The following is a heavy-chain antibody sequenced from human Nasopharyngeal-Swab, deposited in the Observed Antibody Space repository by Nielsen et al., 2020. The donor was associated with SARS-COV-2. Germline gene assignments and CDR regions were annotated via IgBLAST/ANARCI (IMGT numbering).Heavy chain of an antibody. J-gene: IGHJ6*02. D-gene: IGHD2-21*02. V-gene: IGHV3-11*05. CDR3: ARAIVVVTAIRYYYYGMDV. CDR2: ISSSSSYT. Sequence: GESLKISCAASGFTFSDYYMSWIRQAPGKGLEWVSYISSSSSYTNYADSVKGRFTISRDNAKNPLYLQMNSLRAEDTAVYYCARAIVVVTAIRYYYYGMDVWGQGTTVTVSS. CDR1: GFTFSDYY.